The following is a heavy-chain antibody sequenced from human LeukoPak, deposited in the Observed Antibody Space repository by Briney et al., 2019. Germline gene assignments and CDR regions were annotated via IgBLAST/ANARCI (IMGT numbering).Heavy chain of an antibody. Sequence: PGGSLRLSCAGSGFPFSIYGMNWVRQAPGKGLEWVSGISPGGGPTYYADSVKGRFTISRDDSKNTLYLQMNNLRAEDTAVYYCAKVGAWLRFDDWGQGILVTVSS. CDR2: ISPGGGPT. CDR1: GFPFSIYG. V-gene: IGHV3-23*01. D-gene: IGHD5-12*01. J-gene: IGHJ4*02. CDR3: AKVGAWLRFDD.